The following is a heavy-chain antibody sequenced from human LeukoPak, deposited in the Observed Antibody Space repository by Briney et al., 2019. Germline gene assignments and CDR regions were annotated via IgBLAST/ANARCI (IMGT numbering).Heavy chain of an antibody. CDR3: ARSHMYGDYGEDI. D-gene: IGHD4-17*01. CDR1: GYTFNSYG. CDR2: INSVGGTT. J-gene: IGHJ3*02. V-gene: IGHV3-48*03. Sequence: GGSLRLSCAASGYTFNSYGMNWFRQTPGKGLEWISYINSVGGTTFYADSVKGRFTITRDNANNTLYLQMNSLRAEDAAIYYCARSHMYGDYGEDIWGHGTVVAVSS.